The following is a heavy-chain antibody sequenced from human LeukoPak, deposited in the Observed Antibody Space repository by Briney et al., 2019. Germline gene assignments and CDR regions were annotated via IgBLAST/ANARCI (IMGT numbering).Heavy chain of an antibody. CDR2: ISYDGSNK. D-gene: IGHD2-21*02. V-gene: IGHV3-30-3*01. CDR3: ARLQIVVVTASTFDY. CDR1: GFTFSSYA. J-gene: IGHJ4*02. Sequence: GMSLRLSCAASGFTFSSYAMHWVRQAPGKGLEWLAVISYDGSNKYYADSVKGRFTISRDNSKNTLYLQMNSLRAEDTAVYYCARLQIVVVTASTFDYWGQGTLVTVSS.